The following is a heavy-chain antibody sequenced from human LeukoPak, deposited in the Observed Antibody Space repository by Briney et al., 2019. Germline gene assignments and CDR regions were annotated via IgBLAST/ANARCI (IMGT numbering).Heavy chain of an antibody. CDR3: ARDFSSSGGMDV. V-gene: IGHV3-7*05. D-gene: IGHD6-6*01. CDR1: GFTFSSYW. CDR2: IKQDGRVE. J-gene: IGHJ6*02. Sequence: GGSLRLSCVASGFTFSSYWMNWVRQAPGKGLEWVANIKQDGRVEYYVDSVKGQFTISRDNAQNSLYLKVNSLRAEDTAVYYCARDFSSSGGMDVWGQGTTVTVSS.